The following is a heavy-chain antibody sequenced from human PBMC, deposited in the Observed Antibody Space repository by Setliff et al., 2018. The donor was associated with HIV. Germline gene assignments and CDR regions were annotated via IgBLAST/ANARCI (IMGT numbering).Heavy chain of an antibody. J-gene: IGHJ4*02. D-gene: IGHD1-26*01. V-gene: IGHV4-59*08. CDR3: ARRMSSGSYYDY. CDR2: IYPSGST. Sequence: SETLSLTCTVSGGSISNYYWSWIRQPPGKGLEWIGHIYPSGSTNYNPSLKSRVTISVDTSKNQISLKLSSVTAADTAVYYCARRMSSGSYYDYWGQGTLVTVSS. CDR1: GGSISNYY.